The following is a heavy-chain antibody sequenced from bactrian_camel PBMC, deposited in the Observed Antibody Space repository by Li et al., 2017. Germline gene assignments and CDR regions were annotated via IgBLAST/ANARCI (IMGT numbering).Heavy chain of an antibody. CDR1: GFIFSNYV. CDR2: INPNGAGR. CDR3: APGTAPYFDGLGERRY. J-gene: IGHJ4*01. D-gene: IGHD1*01. Sequence: QLVESGGGLVQPGGSLRLSCAASGFIFSNYVMTWVRQTPGKGLEWVSGINPNGAGRAYADFVKGRFTISRDNAKNTVYLQMNSLGSDDTATYYCAPGTAPYFDGLGERRYWGQGTQVTVS. V-gene: IGHV3S40*01.